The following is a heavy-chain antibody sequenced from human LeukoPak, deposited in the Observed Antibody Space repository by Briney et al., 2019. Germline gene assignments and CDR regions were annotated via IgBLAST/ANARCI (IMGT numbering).Heavy chain of an antibody. CDR3: STVVTYYDFWIGLKDGFCYFDY. D-gene: IGHD3-3*01. Sequence: GESLRLSCAASGFTFSNAWMSWVRQPPGKGLEWFGRIKYKTDGGKTDYAAPVKDRFTISKDDSKDTLYLQMNSLKTEDTAVYDCSTVVTYYDFWIGLKDGFCYFDYWGQGTLVTVSS. J-gene: IGHJ4*02. V-gene: IGHV3-15*01. CDR1: GFTFSNAW. CDR2: IKYKTDGGKT.